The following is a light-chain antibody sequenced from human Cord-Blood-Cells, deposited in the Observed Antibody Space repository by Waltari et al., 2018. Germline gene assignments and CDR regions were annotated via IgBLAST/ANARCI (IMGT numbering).Light chain of an antibody. J-gene: IGKJ2*01. Sequence: EIVMTQSPATLSVSPGERATLSCRASQSVSSNLAWYQQKPGQAPRLLIYGASTRATGIPARFSVSGSGTEFTLTISSLQSEDFAVYYCQQYNNGPPYTFGQGTKLEIK. CDR1: QSVSSN. CDR3: QQYNNGPPYT. V-gene: IGKV3-15*01. CDR2: GAS.